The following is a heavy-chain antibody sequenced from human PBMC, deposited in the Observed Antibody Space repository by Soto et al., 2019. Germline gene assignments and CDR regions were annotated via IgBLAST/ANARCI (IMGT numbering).Heavy chain of an antibody. D-gene: IGHD6-19*01. CDR3: ARAVAVPADFDY. V-gene: IGHV1-3*05. Sequence: QVQLVQSGAEEKKPGASVKVSCKASGYTFTGYAMHWVRQAPGQRLEWMGWINAGNGNTKYSQKFQGRVTITRDTSASTAYMELSSLRSEDTAVYYCARAVAVPADFDYWAQGTLFTVSS. CDR2: INAGNGNT. J-gene: IGHJ4*02. CDR1: GYTFTGYA.